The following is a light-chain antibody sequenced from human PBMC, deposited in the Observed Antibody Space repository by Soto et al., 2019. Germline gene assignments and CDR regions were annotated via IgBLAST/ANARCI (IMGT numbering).Light chain of an antibody. CDR2: DAS. J-gene: IGKJ4*01. CDR1: QDINNY. V-gene: IGKV1-33*01. CDR3: QQYEDLPLT. Sequence: DIQLTQSPSSLSASVGDRVTITCQASQDINNYLNWYQQKPGKAPKLLIFDASSVETGVPSRFSGSGSGTHFPFTISSLEPEDIATYHCQQYEDLPLTFGGGTRVELK.